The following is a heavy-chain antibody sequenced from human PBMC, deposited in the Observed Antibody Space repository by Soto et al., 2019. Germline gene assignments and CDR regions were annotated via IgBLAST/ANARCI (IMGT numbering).Heavy chain of an antibody. CDR1: GASISCFY. CDR3: VRDGTKTLRDWFDP. CDR2: IYATGTT. D-gene: IGHD1-1*01. J-gene: IGHJ5*02. Sequence: PPDTLSLTCTVSGASISCFYWSWVRKAAGEGLEWIGRIYATGTTDYNPSLKSRVMMSVDTSKKQFSLKLRSVTAADTAVYYCVRDGTKTLRDWFDPWGQGISVTVSS. V-gene: IGHV4-4*07.